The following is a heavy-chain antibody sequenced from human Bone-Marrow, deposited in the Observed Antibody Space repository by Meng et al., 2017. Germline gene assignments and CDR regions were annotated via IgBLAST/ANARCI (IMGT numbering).Heavy chain of an antibody. CDR3: AKGEYSSGWGADDAFDI. Sequence: GESLKISCAASGFTFSSYAMSWVRQAPGKGLEWVSAISGSGGSTYYADSVKGRFTISRDNSKNTLYLQMNSLRAEDMAVYYCAKGEYSSGWGADDAFDIWGQGTMVTVSS. V-gene: IGHV3-23*01. J-gene: IGHJ3*02. CDR1: GFTFSSYA. D-gene: IGHD6-19*01. CDR2: ISGSGGST.